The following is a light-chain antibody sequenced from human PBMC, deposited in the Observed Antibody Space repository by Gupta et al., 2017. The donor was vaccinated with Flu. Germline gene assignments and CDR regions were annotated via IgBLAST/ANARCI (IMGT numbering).Light chain of an antibody. J-gene: IGLJ3*02. CDR3: QSYDSSLNIRV. CDR2: LNT. V-gene: IGLV1-40*01. Sequence: GTISCTGSSSNIGANYGVHWYQHLPGTAPKLLIYLNTNRPSGVPDRFSGSKSGTSASLAITGLQAEDEADYFCQSYDSSLNIRVFGGGTKLT. CDR1: SSNIGANYG.